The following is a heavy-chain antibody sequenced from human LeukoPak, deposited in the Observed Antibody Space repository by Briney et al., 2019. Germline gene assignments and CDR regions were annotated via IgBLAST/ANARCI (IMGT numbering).Heavy chain of an antibody. CDR1: GGTFSSYA. CDR2: IIPILGIA. D-gene: IGHD6-19*01. V-gene: IGHV1-69*04. Sequence: SVKVSCKASGGTFSSYAISWVRQAPGQGLEWMGRIIPILGIANYAQKFQGRVTITADKSTSTAYMELSSLRSEDTAVYYCARDPYSSGSRRARAFDIWGQGTMVTVSS. CDR3: ARDPYSSGSRRARAFDI. J-gene: IGHJ3*02.